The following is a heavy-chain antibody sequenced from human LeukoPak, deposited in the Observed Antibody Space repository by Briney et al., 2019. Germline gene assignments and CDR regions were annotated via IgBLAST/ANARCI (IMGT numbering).Heavy chain of an antibody. CDR1: GYKFTNSW. Sequence: GESLKISCKVSGYKFTNSWIGWVRQMPGKGLEWMGMVYPADSDTRYRPSFQGQVTISADKSIATAYLQWDNLQASDTAIYYCARNRTFSDSSDTYFGEFDYRGQGTLVTVSS. V-gene: IGHV5-51*01. CDR3: ARNRTFSDSSDTYFGEFDY. D-gene: IGHD6-19*01. CDR2: VYPADSDT. J-gene: IGHJ4*02.